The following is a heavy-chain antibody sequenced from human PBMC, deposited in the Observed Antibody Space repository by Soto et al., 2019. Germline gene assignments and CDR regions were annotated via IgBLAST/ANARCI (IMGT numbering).Heavy chain of an antibody. CDR3: VKGEYYYDGSAYYPFDY. V-gene: IGHV3-64D*06. J-gene: IGHJ4*02. CDR1: GFTFSIYA. Sequence: GGSLRLCCSASGFTFSIYAMHWVRQAPGKGLEYVSSISINGGSTHYADSVKGRFTISRDNSKNTVYLQMSSLRAEDTAVYYCVKGEYYYDGSAYYPFDYWGQGTLVTVSS. CDR2: ISINGGST. D-gene: IGHD3-22*01.